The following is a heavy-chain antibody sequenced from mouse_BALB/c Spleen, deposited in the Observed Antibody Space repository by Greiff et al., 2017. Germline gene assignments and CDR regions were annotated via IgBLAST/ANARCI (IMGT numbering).Heavy chain of an antibody. CDR1: GYTFTDYE. CDR2: IDPETGGT. CDR3: TRHGGNVIDY. V-gene: IGHV1-15*01. J-gene: IGHJ2*01. Sequence: VKLVESGAELVRPGASVTLSCKASGYTFTDYEMHWVKQTPVHGLEWIGAIDPETGGTAYNQKFKGKATLTADKSSSTAYMELRSLTSEDSAVYYCTRHGGNVIDYWGQGTTLTVSS. D-gene: IGHD2-1*01.